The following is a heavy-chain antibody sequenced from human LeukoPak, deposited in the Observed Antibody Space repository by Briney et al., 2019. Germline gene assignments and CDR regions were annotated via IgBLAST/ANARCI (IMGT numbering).Heavy chain of an antibody. D-gene: IGHD2-15*01. J-gene: IGHJ4*02. V-gene: IGHV3-53*01. CDR1: GFIVSSEY. CDR2: IYGGGST. CDR3: ARLLPASRHYFDY. Sequence: GGALRLSCAASGFIVSSEYLAWVRQAPGKGLEWISVIYGGGSTYCADSVKGRFTIPRDNSKDVLYLDMHSLAVEDTAVYYCARLLPASRHYFDYWGQGTPVTVSS.